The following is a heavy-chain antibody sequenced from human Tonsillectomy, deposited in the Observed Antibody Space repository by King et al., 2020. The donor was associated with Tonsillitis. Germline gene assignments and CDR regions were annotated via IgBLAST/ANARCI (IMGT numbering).Heavy chain of an antibody. CDR3: ARGNYFDSSGFPNWYFDL. J-gene: IGHJ2*01. V-gene: IGHV4-59*01. Sequence: VQLQESGPGLVKPSETLSLTCTVSGGSINSYFWSWIRQPPGKGLEWIGYIFSSGGTNYNPSLKSRVTISVDTSKIQFSLKLTSVTAADTAVYYCARGNYFDSSGFPNWYFDLWGRGTRVTVSS. D-gene: IGHD3-22*01. CDR1: GGSINSYF. CDR2: IFSSGGT.